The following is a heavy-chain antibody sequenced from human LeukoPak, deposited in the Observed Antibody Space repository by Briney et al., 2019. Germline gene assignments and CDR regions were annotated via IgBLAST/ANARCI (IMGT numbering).Heavy chain of an antibody. Sequence: SETLSLTCSVSSGSITGHYWSWVRQPPGKGLEWIGYIYYTGTTKYNPSLENRVTISVDTSNNQFSLNLNSVTAADTAVYYCARQLAQAEGRAFDIWGQGTKVTVSS. CDR3: ARQLAQAEGRAFDI. CDR1: SGSITGHY. J-gene: IGHJ3*02. D-gene: IGHD6-19*01. V-gene: IGHV4-59*11. CDR2: IYYTGTT.